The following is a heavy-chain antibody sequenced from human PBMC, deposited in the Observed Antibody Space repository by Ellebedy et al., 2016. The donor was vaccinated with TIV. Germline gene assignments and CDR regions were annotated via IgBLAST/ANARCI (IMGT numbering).Heavy chain of an antibody. Sequence: GGSLRLSXAASGFTFSSYAMSWVRQAPGKGLEWVSAISGSGGSTYYADSVKGRLTISRDNSKNTLYLQMNSLRAEDTAVYYCAKAAGRRYGDYVSWYFDLWGRGTLVTVSS. CDR2: ISGSGGST. CDR1: GFTFSSYA. D-gene: IGHD4-17*01. CDR3: AKAAGRRYGDYVSWYFDL. V-gene: IGHV3-23*01. J-gene: IGHJ2*01.